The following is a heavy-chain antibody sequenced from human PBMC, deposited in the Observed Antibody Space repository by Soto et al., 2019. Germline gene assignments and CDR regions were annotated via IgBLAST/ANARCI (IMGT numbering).Heavy chain of an antibody. J-gene: IGHJ3*02. Sequence: SETLSLTCTVSGGSISSGGYYWSWIRQHPGKGQEWIGYIYYSGSTYYSPSLKSRVTISLDTSKNQFSLKLSSVTAADTAVYYCARDSPYDFWSGYSNAFDIWGQGTMVTVSS. D-gene: IGHD3-3*01. V-gene: IGHV4-31*03. CDR1: GGSISSGGYY. CDR2: IYYSGST. CDR3: ARDSPYDFWSGYSNAFDI.